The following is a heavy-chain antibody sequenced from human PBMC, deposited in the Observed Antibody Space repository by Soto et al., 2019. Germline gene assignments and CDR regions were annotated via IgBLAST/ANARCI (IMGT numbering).Heavy chain of an antibody. CDR3: ARDGYDSSGFDY. J-gene: IGHJ4*02. V-gene: IGHV4-59*11. D-gene: IGHD3-22*01. Sequence: SETLSLTCSVSGVSTSNHYWTWIRKPPGQGPEWIGCIYYRGTTNYNASFNSRVTISVDNAKNSLYLQMNSLRAEDTAVYYCARDGYDSSGFDYWGQGTLVTVSS. CDR2: IYYRGTT. CDR1: GVSTSNHY.